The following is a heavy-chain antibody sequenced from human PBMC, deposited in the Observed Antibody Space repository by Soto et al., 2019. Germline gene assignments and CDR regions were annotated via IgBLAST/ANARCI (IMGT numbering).Heavy chain of an antibody. V-gene: IGHV4-4*02. J-gene: IGHJ6*02. CDR1: SGSISSSNW. Sequence: SETLSLTCAVSSGSISSSNWWSWVRQPPGKGLEWIGEIYHSGSTNYNPSLKSRVTISVDKSKNQFSLKLSSVTAADTAVYYCARVSGSYCYGMDVWGQGTTVTVSS. CDR2: IYHSGST. D-gene: IGHD1-26*01. CDR3: ARVSGSYCYGMDV.